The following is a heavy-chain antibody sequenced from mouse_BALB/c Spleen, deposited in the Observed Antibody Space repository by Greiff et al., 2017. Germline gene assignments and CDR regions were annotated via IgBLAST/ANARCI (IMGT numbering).Heavy chain of an antibody. CDR3: ARKDGNYYAMDY. CDR2: ISSGGSYT. D-gene: IGHD2-1*01. CDR1: GFTFSSYG. V-gene: IGHV5-6*01. Sequence: EVQLVESGGDLVKPGGSLKLSCAASGFTFSSYGMSWVRQTPDKRLEWVATISSGGSYTYYPDSVKGRFTISRDNAKNTLYLQMSSLKSEDTAMYYCARKDGNYYAMDYWGQGTSVTVSS. J-gene: IGHJ4*01.